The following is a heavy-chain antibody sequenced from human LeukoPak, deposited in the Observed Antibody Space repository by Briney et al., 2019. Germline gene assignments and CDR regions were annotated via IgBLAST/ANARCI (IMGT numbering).Heavy chain of an antibody. V-gene: IGHV1-69*13. CDR2: IIPIFGTA. D-gene: IGHD4-17*01. J-gene: IGHJ3*02. CDR1: GGTFSSYA. Sequence: SVTVSCTASGGTFSSYAISWVRQAPGQGLEWMGGIIPIFGTANYAQKFQGRVTITADESTSTAYMELSSLRSEDTAVYYCARDSPDCGDYDGVGAFDIWGQGTMVTVSS. CDR3: ARDSPDCGDYDGVGAFDI.